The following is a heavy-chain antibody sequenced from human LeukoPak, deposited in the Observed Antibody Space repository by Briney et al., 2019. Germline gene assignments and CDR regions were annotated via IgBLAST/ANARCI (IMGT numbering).Heavy chain of an antibody. Sequence: SETLSLTCTVSGGSISSSSYYWGWIRQPPGKGLERIGSIYYSGSTYYNPSLKSRVTISVDTSKNQFSLKLSSVTAADTAVYYCARHGWWELLLEDWFDPWGQGTLVTVSS. V-gene: IGHV4-39*01. CDR3: ARHGWWELLLEDWFDP. CDR1: GGSISSSSYY. J-gene: IGHJ5*02. D-gene: IGHD1-26*01. CDR2: IYYSGST.